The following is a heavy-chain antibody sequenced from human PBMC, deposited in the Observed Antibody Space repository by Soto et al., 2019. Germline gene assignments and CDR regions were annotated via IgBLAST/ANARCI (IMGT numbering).Heavy chain of an antibody. Sequence: GGSLRLSCAASGFTFSSYGMHWVRQAPGKGLEWVAVISYDGSNKYYADSVKGRFTISRDNSKNTLYLQMNSLRAEDTAVYYCAKGINAIYGSGSPSTKYNWFDPWGQGTLVTVSS. CDR1: GFTFSSYG. J-gene: IGHJ5*02. D-gene: IGHD3-10*01. CDR3: AKGINAIYGSGSPSTKYNWFDP. V-gene: IGHV3-30*18. CDR2: ISYDGSNK.